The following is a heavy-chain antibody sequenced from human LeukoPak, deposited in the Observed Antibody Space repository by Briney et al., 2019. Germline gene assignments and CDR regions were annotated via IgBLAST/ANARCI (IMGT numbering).Heavy chain of an antibody. Sequence: ASVEVSCKASGYTFTSYDINWVRQATGQGLEWMGWMNPNSGNTGYAQKFQGRVTMTRNTSISTAYMELSSLRSEDTAVYYCARRAPYYDFWSGYFAYYYYYYMDVWGKGTTATVSS. CDR2: MNPNSGNT. J-gene: IGHJ6*03. D-gene: IGHD3-3*01. CDR3: ARRAPYYDFWSGYFAYYYYYYMDV. CDR1: GYTFTSYD. V-gene: IGHV1-8*01.